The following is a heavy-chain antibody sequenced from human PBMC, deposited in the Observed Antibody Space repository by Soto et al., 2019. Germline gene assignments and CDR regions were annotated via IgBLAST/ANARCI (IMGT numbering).Heavy chain of an antibody. CDR1: GFSLSTSGVG. V-gene: IGHV2-5*02. D-gene: IGHD5-18*01. CDR3: AHRRAAKDAFDI. CDR2: IYWDDDK. Sequence: QITLKESGPTLVKPTQTLTLTCTFSGFSLSTSGVGVGWIRQPPGKALEWLALIYWDDDKRYSPSLKSRLTITKHTSKNQLVLTMTNMDPVDTATYYSAHRRAAKDAFDIWGQGTMVTVSS. J-gene: IGHJ3*02.